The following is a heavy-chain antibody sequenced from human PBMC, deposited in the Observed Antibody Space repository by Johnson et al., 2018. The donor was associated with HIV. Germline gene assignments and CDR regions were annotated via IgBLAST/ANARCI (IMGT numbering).Heavy chain of an antibody. Sequence: VQLVESGGGVVQPGRSLRLSCAASGFTFSSYAMHWVRQAPGKGLEWVAVISYDGSNKYYADSVKGRFTISRDNSKNTLYLQMNSLRAEDTAVYYCARDRSMIVVVEAFDIWG. D-gene: IGHD3-22*01. V-gene: IGHV3-30*04. CDR3: ARDRSMIVVVEAFDI. J-gene: IGHJ3*02. CDR1: GFTFSSYA. CDR2: ISYDGSNK.